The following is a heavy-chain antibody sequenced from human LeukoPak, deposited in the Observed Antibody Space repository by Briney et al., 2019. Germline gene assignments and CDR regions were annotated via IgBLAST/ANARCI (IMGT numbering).Heavy chain of an antibody. V-gene: IGHV4-4*07. J-gene: IGHJ6*02. CDR1: GGSISSYY. CDR2: IYTSGST. Sequence: PSETLSLTCTVSGGSISSYYWSWIRQPAGKGLEWIGRIYTSGSTNYNPSLKSRVTMSVDTSKNQFSLKLRSVTAADTAVYYCARSIAPQQLVRYYYGMDVWGQGTTVTVSS. CDR3: ARSIAPQQLVRYYYGMDV. D-gene: IGHD6-13*01.